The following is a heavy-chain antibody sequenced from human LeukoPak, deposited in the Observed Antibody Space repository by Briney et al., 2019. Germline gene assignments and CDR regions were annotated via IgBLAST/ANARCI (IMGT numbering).Heavy chain of an antibody. Sequence: SETLSLTCAVYGGSFSGYYWSWIRQPPGKGLEWIGEINHRGSTNYNPSLKSRVTISVDTSKNQFSLKLSSVTAADTAVYYCARGHYYDSSGYLNWFDPWGQGTLVTVSS. CDR1: GGSFSGYY. CDR3: ARGHYYDSSGYLNWFDP. J-gene: IGHJ5*02. D-gene: IGHD3-22*01. CDR2: INHRGST. V-gene: IGHV4-34*01.